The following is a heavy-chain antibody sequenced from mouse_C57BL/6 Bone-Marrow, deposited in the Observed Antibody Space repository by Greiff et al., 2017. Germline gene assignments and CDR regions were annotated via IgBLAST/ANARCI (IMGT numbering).Heavy chain of an antibody. D-gene: IGHD2-3*01. V-gene: IGHV1-64*01. Sequence: QVQLQQPGAELVKPGASVKLSCKASGYTFTSYWMHWVKQRPGQGLEWIGMIHPNSGSTNYNEKFKSKATLTVDKSSSTAYIQLSSLTSEDSAVYYCARMVYDGYYRGFFAYWGQGPLVTVSA. CDR3: ARMVYDGYYRGFFAY. CDR2: IHPNSGST. CDR1: GYTFTSYW. J-gene: IGHJ3*01.